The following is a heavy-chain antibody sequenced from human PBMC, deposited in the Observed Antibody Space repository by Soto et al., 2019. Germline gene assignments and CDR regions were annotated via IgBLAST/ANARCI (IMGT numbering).Heavy chain of an antibody. CDR1: GGSISSGGYY. CDR2: IYYSGST. CDR3: AQGYAPWYYFDY. V-gene: IGHV4-31*03. J-gene: IGHJ4*02. D-gene: IGHD5-12*01. Sequence: SETLSLTCTVSGGSISSGGYYWSWIRQHPGKGLEWIGYIYYSGSTYYNPSLKSRVTISVDTSKNQFSLKLSSVTAADTAVYYCAQGYAPWYYFDYWGQGTLVTVSS.